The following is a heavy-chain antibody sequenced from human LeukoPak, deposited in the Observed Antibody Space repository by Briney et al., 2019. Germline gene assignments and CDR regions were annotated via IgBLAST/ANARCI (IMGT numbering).Heavy chain of an antibody. D-gene: IGHD2-21*01. CDR1: GFTFSDYD. Sequence: GSLRLSCAASGFTFSDYDIHWVRQAPGEGVEGVAVISYDGTNEYYADSVKGRFTISRDNSKNTLYLQINSLSPDDTAIYYCARDVVVVGYYYGMDIWGKGTTVTVSS. V-gene: IGHV3-30*04. CDR3: ARDVVVVGYYYGMDI. CDR2: ISYDGTNE. J-gene: IGHJ6*04.